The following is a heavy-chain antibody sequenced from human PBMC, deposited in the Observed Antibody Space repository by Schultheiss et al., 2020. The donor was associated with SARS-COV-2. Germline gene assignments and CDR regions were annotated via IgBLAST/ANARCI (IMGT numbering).Heavy chain of an antibody. CDR3: AREGGSYSYFDH. D-gene: IGHD1-26*01. Sequence: SVKVSCKASGGTFSSYAFSWVRQAPGHGLEWMGGIIPSSGTANYAQKFQGRVTITADKSSSTAYMDLRSLRSEDTAVYYCAREGGSYSYFDHWGQGTLVTVSS. J-gene: IGHJ4*02. CDR1: GGTFSSYA. CDR2: IIPSSGTA. V-gene: IGHV1-69*06.